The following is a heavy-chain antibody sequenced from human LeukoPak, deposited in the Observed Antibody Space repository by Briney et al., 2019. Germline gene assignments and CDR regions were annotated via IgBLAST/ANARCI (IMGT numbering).Heavy chain of an antibody. V-gene: IGHV4-39*07. CDR3: ARYYYAQKPFDY. D-gene: IGHD3-16*01. CDR1: GGSISSSSYY. CDR2: IYHSGST. Sequence: SETLSLTCTVSGGSISSSSYYWGWIRQPPGKGLEWIGSIYHSGSTYYNPSLKSRVTISVDTSKNQLSLKLSSVTAADTAVYYCARYYYAQKPFDYWGQGTLVTVSS. J-gene: IGHJ4*02.